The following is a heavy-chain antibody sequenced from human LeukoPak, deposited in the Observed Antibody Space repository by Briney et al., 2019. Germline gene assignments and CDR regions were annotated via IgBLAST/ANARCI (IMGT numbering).Heavy chain of an antibody. CDR2: IYNGGST. J-gene: IGHJ6*03. D-gene: IGHD3-9*01. CDR1: GGSISSDY. V-gene: IGHV4-59*01. CDR3: ARGAVWFDWLGGYHMDV. Sequence: PSETLSLTCSVSGGSISSDYWSWIRQPPGKGLEWIGYIYNGGSTKYNSSLKSRVTISADTSNNQFSLKLSSVTAAGTAVYYCARGAVWFDWLGGYHMDVWGKGTTVIVSS.